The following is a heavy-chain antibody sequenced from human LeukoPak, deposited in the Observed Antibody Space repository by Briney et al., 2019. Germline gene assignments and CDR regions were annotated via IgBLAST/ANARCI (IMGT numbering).Heavy chain of an antibody. V-gene: IGHV4-59*01. CDR3: ARVTGYMVEDYFDY. CDR2: IYYSGSA. D-gene: IGHD6-13*01. Sequence: SETLSLTCTVSGGSISSYYWSWIRQPPGKGLEWIGYIYYSGSANYHPSLKSRVTISVDTSKDRFSLRLSSVTAADTAVYYCARVTGYMVEDYFDYWGQGTLVTVSP. J-gene: IGHJ4*02. CDR1: GGSISSYY.